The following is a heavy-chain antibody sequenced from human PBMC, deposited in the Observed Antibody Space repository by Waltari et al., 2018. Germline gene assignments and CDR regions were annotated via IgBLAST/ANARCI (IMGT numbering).Heavy chain of an antibody. D-gene: IGHD5-12*01. CDR1: GGSISSSSYY. V-gene: IGHV4-39*07. CDR2: IYYRGST. CDR3: ARLLYSGYDYDAFDY. Sequence: QLQLQESGPGLVKPSETLSLTCTVSGGSISSSSYYWGWIRQPPGKGLEWIGSIYYRGSTYYNPSLKSRVTISVDTSKNQFSLKLSSVTAADTAVYYCARLLYSGYDYDAFDYWGQGTLVTVSS. J-gene: IGHJ4*02.